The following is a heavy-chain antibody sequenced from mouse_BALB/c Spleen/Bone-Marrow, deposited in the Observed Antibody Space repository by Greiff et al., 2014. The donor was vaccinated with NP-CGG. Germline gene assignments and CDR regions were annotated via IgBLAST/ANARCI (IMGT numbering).Heavy chain of an antibody. D-gene: IGHD3-2*02. V-gene: IGHV1-7*01. Sequence: QVQRQQSGAELVKPGDSVKMSCKASGYTFISYCMHWVKQRPGQGLEWMGYINPSIGYTEYSQKFKDKATLTADKFSSKAYLHLRSLTFEDSTVYYCARYAQGFTNWGQGTLVTVSA. CDR3: ARYAQGFTN. CDR2: INPSIGYT. CDR1: GYTFISYC. J-gene: IGHJ3*01.